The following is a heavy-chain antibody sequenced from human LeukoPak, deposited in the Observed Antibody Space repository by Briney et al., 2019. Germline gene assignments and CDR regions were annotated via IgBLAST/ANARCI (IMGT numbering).Heavy chain of an antibody. J-gene: IGHJ4*02. D-gene: IGHD3-22*01. CDR3: ARVPGYDSSGYYGDY. CDR2: ISSNGGST. Sequence: GGSLRLSCAASGFTFSSYAMHWVRQAPGKGLEYVSAISSNGGSTYYANSVKGRFTISRDNSKNTLYLQMGSLRAEDMAVYYCARVPGYDSSGYYGDYWGQGTLVTVSS. V-gene: IGHV3-64*01. CDR1: GFTFSSYA.